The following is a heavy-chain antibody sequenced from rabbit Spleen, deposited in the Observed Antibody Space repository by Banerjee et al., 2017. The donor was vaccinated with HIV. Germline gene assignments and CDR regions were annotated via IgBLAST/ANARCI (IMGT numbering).Heavy chain of an antibody. CDR3: ARDLVAVIGWNFNL. CDR2: IDAGVKGTT. D-gene: IGHD1-1*01. J-gene: IGHJ4*01. Sequence: QSLEESGGDLVKPGASLTLTCTASGFSLSRDYWICWVRQAPGKGLEWIACIDAGVKGTTYYASWAKGRFAVSKTSPTTVTLQMTSLTAADTATYFCARDLVAVIGWNFNLWGPGTLVTV. CDR1: GFSLSRDYW. V-gene: IGHV1S40*01.